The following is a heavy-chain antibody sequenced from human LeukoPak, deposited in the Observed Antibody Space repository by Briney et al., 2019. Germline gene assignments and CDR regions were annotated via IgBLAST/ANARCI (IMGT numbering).Heavy chain of an antibody. CDR3: AKAGPLFGYCDY. V-gene: IGHV3-23*01. D-gene: IGHD3-16*01. J-gene: IGHJ4*02. Sequence: GGSLRLSCAASGFTFSSYAMSWVRQAPGKRLERVSAISGSGGSTYYADSVKGRFTISRDNSKNTLYLQMNSLRAEDTAVYYCAKAGPLFGYCDYWGQGTLVTVSS. CDR2: ISGSGGST. CDR1: GFTFSSYA.